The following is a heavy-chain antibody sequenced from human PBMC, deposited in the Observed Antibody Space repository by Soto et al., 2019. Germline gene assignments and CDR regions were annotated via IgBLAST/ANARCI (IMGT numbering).Heavy chain of an antibody. J-gene: IGHJ4*02. V-gene: IGHV1-2*02. CDR2: INPNSGGT. Sequence: ASVKVSCKASGYTFTGYYMHWVRQAPGQGLEWMGWINPNSGGTNYAQKLQGRVTITRDTSASTVYMELNSLGSQDTAVYYCAKSPRMAARPAYFDYWGQGTLVTVSS. D-gene: IGHD6-6*01. CDR3: AKSPRMAARPAYFDY. CDR1: GYTFTGYY.